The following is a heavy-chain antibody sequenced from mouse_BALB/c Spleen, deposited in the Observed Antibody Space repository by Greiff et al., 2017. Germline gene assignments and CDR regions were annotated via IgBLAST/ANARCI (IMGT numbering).Heavy chain of an antibody. Sequence: VQLQQSGPGLVAPSQSLSITCTVSGFSLTDYGVSWMRQPPGKGLEWMGVIWGGGGTYYNSALISRLSISKDNSKSQSFLKMDSLQTDDTAMYYCAKHRGNYVEYYFDYWGQGTTLTVSS. CDR3: AKHRGNYVEYYFDY. V-gene: IGHV2-6-5*01. CDR1: GFSLTDYG. J-gene: IGHJ2*01. D-gene: IGHD2-1*01. CDR2: IWGGGGT.